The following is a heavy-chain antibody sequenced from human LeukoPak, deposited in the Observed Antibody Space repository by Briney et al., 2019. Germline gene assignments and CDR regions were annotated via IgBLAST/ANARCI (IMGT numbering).Heavy chain of an antibody. CDR3: ARGRYSSGPFDS. Sequence: GGSLRLSCAASGFTFDDFALSWVRHAPGKGLEWVSGVNWNGGRTAYADSVKGRFTISRDNAKNALNLQINSLRAEDTAFYYCARGRYSSGPFDSWGQGTLVTVSS. CDR1: GFTFDDFA. D-gene: IGHD6-19*01. CDR2: VNWNGGRT. J-gene: IGHJ4*02. V-gene: IGHV3-20*04.